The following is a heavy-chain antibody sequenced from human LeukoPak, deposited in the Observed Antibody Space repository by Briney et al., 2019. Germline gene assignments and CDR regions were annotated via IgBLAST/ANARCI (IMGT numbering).Heavy chain of an antibody. J-gene: IGHJ1*01. V-gene: IGHV1-69-2*01. CDR2: VDPEDGET. Sequence: ASVKVSCKASGYTFTDYYMQWLQQAPGKGLEWMGLVDPEDGETIYAEKFQGRVTITADTSTDTAYMELSSLRSEDTAVYYCATDHDYAEYFQHWGQGTLVTVSS. CDR1: GYTFTDYY. CDR3: ATDHDYAEYFQH. D-gene: IGHD4-17*01.